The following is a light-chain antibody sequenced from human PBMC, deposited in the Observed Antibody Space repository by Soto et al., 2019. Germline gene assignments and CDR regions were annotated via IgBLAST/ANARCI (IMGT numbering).Light chain of an antibody. CDR1: TNDIGDYNY. V-gene: IGLV2-14*01. Sequence: QSALTQPASMSGSPGQSITISCTGTTNDIGDYNYVSWYQQHPGKAPKLIIYEVSKRPSGVSNRFSGSKSGNTASLTISGLQAEDESDYYCSSYTSSDTLYVFGTGTKVTVL. CDR2: EVS. CDR3: SSYTSSDTLYV. J-gene: IGLJ1*01.